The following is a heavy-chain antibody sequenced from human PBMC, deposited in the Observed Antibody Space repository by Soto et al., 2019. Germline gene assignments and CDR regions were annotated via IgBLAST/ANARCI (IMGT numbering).Heavy chain of an antibody. D-gene: IGHD2-21*02. Sequence: SETLSLTCAVSGYSISSGYYWGWIRQPPGKGLECIASIYHSGSTYFNPSLKSRVTISVDTSKNHFSLKLNSVTAADTAVYYCAREYVYCGGDCYSDAFDIWGQGTLVTVSS. J-gene: IGHJ3*02. CDR2: IYHSGST. CDR3: AREYVYCGGDCYSDAFDI. V-gene: IGHV4-38-2*02. CDR1: GYSISSGYY.